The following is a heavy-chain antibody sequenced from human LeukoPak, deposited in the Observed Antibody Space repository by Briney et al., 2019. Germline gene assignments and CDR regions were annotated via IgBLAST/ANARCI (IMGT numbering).Heavy chain of an antibody. Sequence: SVKVSCKASGGTFSSYAISWVRQAPGQGLEWMGGIIPIFGTANYAQKFQGRVTITADESTSTAYMELSSLRSEDTAVYYCAKEVGDYGSGSYHYWGQGTLVTVSS. CDR1: GGTFSSYA. CDR3: AKEVGDYGSGSYHY. J-gene: IGHJ4*02. D-gene: IGHD3-10*01. V-gene: IGHV1-69*13. CDR2: IIPIFGTA.